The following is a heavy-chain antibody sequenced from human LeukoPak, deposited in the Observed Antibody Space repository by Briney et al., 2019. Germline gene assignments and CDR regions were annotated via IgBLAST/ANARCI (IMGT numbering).Heavy chain of an antibody. CDR1: GFTFSSYS. CDR3: AREGRYYDFWSGYLDDNWFDH. Sequence: GGSLRLSCAASGFTFSSYSMNWVRQAPGKGLEWVANISNSRSTKYYEDSVKGRFTISRDNAKNSLYLQMNSMRAEDTAVYYWAREGRYYDFWSGYLDDNWFDHWGQGTLVTVSS. D-gene: IGHD3-3*01. CDR2: ISNSRSTK. J-gene: IGHJ5*02. V-gene: IGHV3-48*01.